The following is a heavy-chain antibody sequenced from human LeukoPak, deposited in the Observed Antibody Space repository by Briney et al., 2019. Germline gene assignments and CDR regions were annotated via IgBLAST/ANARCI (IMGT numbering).Heavy chain of an antibody. Sequence: GGSLRLSCAASGFTVSSNYVSWVRQAPGKGLEWVSVIYSGGSTYYADSVKGRFTISRDNSKNTLYLQMNSLRAEDTAVYYCARERYDFWSGYFDYWGQGTLVTVSS. V-gene: IGHV3-53*01. D-gene: IGHD3-3*01. CDR3: ARERYDFWSGYFDY. CDR1: GFTVSSNY. J-gene: IGHJ4*02. CDR2: IYSGGST.